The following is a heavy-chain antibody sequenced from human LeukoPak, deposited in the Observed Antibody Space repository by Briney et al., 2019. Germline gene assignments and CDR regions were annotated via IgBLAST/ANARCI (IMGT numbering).Heavy chain of an antibody. V-gene: IGHV4-59*01. CDR1: GGSISNYY. Sequence: SETLSLTCTVSGGSISNYYWSWIRQPPGKGLEWIGYIYYSGNTNYNPSLKSRVTISVDTSNNQLSLKLSSVTAADTAVYYCARHPCTSSCRGGFDYWGQGTLVTVSS. J-gene: IGHJ4*02. D-gene: IGHD2-2*01. CDR3: ARHPCTSSCRGGFDY. CDR2: IYYSGNT.